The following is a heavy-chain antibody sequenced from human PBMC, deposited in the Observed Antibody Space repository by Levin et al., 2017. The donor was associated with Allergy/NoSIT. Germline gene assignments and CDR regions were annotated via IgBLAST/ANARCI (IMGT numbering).Heavy chain of an antibody. D-gene: IGHD3-10*01. J-gene: IGHJ6*02. CDR2: IRSKANSYAT. CDR3: TRHGNEHLMVRGHLLRVTQDGMDV. Sequence: GGSLRLSCAASGFTFSGSAMHWVRQASGKGLEWVGRIRSKANSYATAYAASVKGRFTISRDDSKNTAYLQMNSLKTEDTAVYYCTRHGNEHLMVRGHLLRVTQDGMDVWGQGTTVTVSS. CDR1: GFTFSGSA. V-gene: IGHV3-73*01.